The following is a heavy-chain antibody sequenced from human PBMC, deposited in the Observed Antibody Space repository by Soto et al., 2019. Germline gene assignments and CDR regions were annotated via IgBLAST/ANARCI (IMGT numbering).Heavy chain of an antibody. D-gene: IGHD3-10*01. J-gene: IGHJ5*02. CDR2: ISAYNGNT. CDR3: ARVKSETYYGSGSSPDP. Sequence: QVQLVQSGAEVKKPGASVKVSCKASGYTFTSYGISWVRQAPGQGLEWMGWISAYNGNTNYARKLQGRATRTTGTSTSTAYSELRSVRADDTAVYYCARVKSETYYGSGSSPDPWGQGTLVTVSS. V-gene: IGHV1-18*01. CDR1: GYTFTSYG.